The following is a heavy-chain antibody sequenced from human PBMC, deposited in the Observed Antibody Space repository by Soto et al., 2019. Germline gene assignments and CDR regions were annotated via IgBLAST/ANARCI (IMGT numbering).Heavy chain of an antibody. J-gene: IGHJ4*02. Sequence: QVQLVQSGAEVKKPGSSVKVSCKASGGTFSSYTISWVRQAPGQGLEWMGRIIPILGIANYAQKFQGRVTIPADKSTSTAYMELSSLRSEDTAVYYCASGGWLQSGHFDYWGQGTLVTVSS. CDR2: IIPILGIA. CDR3: ASGGWLQSGHFDY. V-gene: IGHV1-69*02. D-gene: IGHD5-12*01. CDR1: GGTFSSYT.